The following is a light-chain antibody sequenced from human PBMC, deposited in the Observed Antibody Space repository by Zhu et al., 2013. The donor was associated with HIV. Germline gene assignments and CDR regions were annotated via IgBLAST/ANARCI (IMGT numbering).Light chain of an antibody. J-gene: IGLJ2*01. CDR3: GTWDSSLSVGI. CDR1: SLRSYY. CDR2: GKN. V-gene: IGLV3-19*01. Sequence: SSELTQDPAVSVALGQTVRITCQGDSLRSYYASWYQQKPGQAPVLVIYGKNNRPSGIPDRFSGSKSGTSATLGITGLQTGDEADYYCGTWDSSLSVGIFGGGTKLTVL.